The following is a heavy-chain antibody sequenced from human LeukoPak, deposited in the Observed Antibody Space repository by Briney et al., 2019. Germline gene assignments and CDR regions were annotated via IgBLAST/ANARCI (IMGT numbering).Heavy chain of an antibody. CDR1: GYTFTGYY. CDR3: ARGKYGIVPGAFDI. J-gene: IGHJ3*02. V-gene: IGHV1-2*02. CDR2: INPNSGGT. Sequence: GASVKVSCKASGYTFTGYYMHWVRQAPGQGLEWMGWINPNSGGTNYAQKFQGRVTMTRDTSISTAYMELSRLRSEDTAVYYCARGKYGIVPGAFDIWGQGTMVTVSS. D-gene: IGHD2-2*01.